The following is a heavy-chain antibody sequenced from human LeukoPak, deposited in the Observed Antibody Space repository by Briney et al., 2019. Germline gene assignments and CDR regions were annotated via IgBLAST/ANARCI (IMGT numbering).Heavy chain of an antibody. V-gene: IGHV3-74*01. CDR2: VNSDGSTT. CDR1: AFTFRKYG. J-gene: IGHJ4*02. D-gene: IGHD6-13*01. Sequence: GGSLRLSCAASAFTFRKYGMHWVRQAPGKGLVWVSRVNSDGSTTNYADSVKGRFTISRDNAENTLYMRMNSLRPEDTAVYYCARGYYSSSRFVSWGQGTLVTVSS. CDR3: ARGYYSSSRFVS.